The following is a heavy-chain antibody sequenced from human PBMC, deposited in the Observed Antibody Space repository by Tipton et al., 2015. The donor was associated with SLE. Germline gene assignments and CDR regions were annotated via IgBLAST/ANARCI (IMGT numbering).Heavy chain of an antibody. CDR2: VGGSGTGT. Sequence: SLRLSCSASGFTFSSYGMSWVRQAPGKGLEWVAAVGGSGTGTYYADSVQGRFTISRDNSKNTLYLQMNNLRAEDTAVYYCAKGSVGVAAVDYWGQGALVTVSS. D-gene: IGHD3-3*01. CDR3: AKGSVGVAAVDY. CDR1: GFTFSSYG. J-gene: IGHJ4*02. V-gene: IGHV3-23*01.